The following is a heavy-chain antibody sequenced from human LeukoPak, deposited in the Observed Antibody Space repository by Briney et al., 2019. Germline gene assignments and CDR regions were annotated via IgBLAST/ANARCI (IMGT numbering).Heavy chain of an antibody. V-gene: IGHV6-1*01. D-gene: IGHD1-26*01. CDR2: TYYRSKWHN. CDR3: ARDAVGASLFEY. J-gene: IGHJ4*02. Sequence: SQTLSLTCVISGDSVSNNVAVWNWIRQSPSRGLEWLGRTYYRSKWHNHYAVSMESLITISPDTSKNQFYLQLDSVTPEDTAVYYCARDAVGASLFEYWGQGTLVTVSS. CDR1: GDSVSNNVAV.